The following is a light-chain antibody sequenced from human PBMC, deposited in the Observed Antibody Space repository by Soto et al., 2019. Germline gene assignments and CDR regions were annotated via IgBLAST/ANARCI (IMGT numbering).Light chain of an antibody. CDR2: WAS. V-gene: IGKV4-1*01. CDR1: QSVLYNSNSKNY. CDR3: QQYYSFPLN. J-gene: IGKJ4*01. Sequence: LDASLGEKGTTKCKSRQSVLYNSNSKNYLAWYQQKVGQPPKLLIYWASTRESGVPDRFSGSGSETDFTLTISSLQAEDVAVYYCQQYYSFPLNFGGGTKVEVK.